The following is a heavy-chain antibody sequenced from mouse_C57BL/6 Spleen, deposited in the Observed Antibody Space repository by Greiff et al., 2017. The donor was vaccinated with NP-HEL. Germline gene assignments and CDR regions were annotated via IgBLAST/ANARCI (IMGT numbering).Heavy chain of an antibody. Sequence: QVQLKESGAELVKPGASVKLSCKASGYTFTSYWMHWVKQRPGQGLEWIGMIHPNSGSTNYNEKFKSKATLTVDKSSSTAYMQLSSLTSEDSAVYYCANNDYDGHRDWGQGTTLTVSS. CDR2: IHPNSGST. J-gene: IGHJ2*01. CDR1: GYTFTSYW. D-gene: IGHD2-4*01. CDR3: ANNDYDGHRD. V-gene: IGHV1-64*01.